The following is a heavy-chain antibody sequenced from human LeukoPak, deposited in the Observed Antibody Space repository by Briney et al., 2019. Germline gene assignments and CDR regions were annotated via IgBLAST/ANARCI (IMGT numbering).Heavy chain of an antibody. V-gene: IGHV5-51*01. D-gene: IGHD3-3*01. Sequence: GESLKISCKGSGYSFTNYWIGWVRQMPGKGLEWMGIIFPGDSHTRYSPSFQGQVTMSADMSISTAYLQWSSLRASDTAMYYCARSSVNWFDPWGQGTLVTVSS. J-gene: IGHJ5*02. CDR2: IFPGDSHT. CDR1: GYSFTNYW. CDR3: ARSSVNWFDP.